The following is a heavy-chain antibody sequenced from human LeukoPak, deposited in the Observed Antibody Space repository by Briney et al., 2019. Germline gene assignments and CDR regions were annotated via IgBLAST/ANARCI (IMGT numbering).Heavy chain of an antibody. CDR3: ARAGSHWHYVY. CDR1: GFTFSGFS. Sequence: GGSLRLSCAAPGFTFSGFSMSWVRESPTKGLEWVANIKQDGSERYYVDSVKGRFTISRDNAKNSLSLQMNNLRVEDTAVYYCARAGSHWHYVYWGQGTVVTVSS. CDR2: IKQDGSER. D-gene: IGHD3-10*01. V-gene: IGHV3-7*01. J-gene: IGHJ4*02.